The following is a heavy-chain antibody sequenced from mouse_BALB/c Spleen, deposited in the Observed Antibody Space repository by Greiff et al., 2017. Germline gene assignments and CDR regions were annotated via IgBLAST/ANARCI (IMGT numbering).Heavy chain of an antibody. CDR3: ARDWELYDYDGIAMDY. D-gene: IGHD2-4*01. V-gene: IGHV5-4*02. J-gene: IGHJ4*01. Sequence: EVQRVESGGGLVKPGGSLKLSCAASGFTFSDYYMYWVRQTPEKRLEWVATISDGGSYTYYPDSVKGRFTISRDNAKNNLYLQMSSLKSEDTAMYYCARDWELYDYDGIAMDYWGQGTSVTVSS. CDR2: ISDGGSYT. CDR1: GFTFSDYY.